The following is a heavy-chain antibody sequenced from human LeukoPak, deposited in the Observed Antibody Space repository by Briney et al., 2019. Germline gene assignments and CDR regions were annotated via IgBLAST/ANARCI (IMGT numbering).Heavy chain of an antibody. J-gene: IGHJ4*02. D-gene: IGHD3-16*01. CDR1: GFTFRSYA. V-gene: IGHV3-23*01. CDR2: VGGSGGDT. CDR3: AKDIGGSGAY. Sequence: GGSLRLSCAASGFTFRSYAMSWVRQAPGKGLEWVSAVGGSGGDTYYADSVKGRFTISRDNSKNTVYLQMDSLRAEDTAIYYCAKDIGGSGAYWGQGTLVTVSS.